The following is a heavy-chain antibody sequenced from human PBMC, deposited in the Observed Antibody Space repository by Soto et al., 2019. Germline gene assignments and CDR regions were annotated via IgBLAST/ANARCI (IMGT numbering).Heavy chain of an antibody. CDR1: GDSISSYY. V-gene: IGHV4-59*01. CDR3: ARAGYSSSWYHFDY. Sequence: SETLSLTCTVSGDSISSYYWNWIRQPPGKGLEWIGYGYYSGSTNYNPSLKSRVTISVDTSKNQFSLKLSSVIAADTAVFYCARAGYSSSWYHFDYWGQGTLVTVYS. D-gene: IGHD6-13*01. CDR2: GYYSGST. J-gene: IGHJ4*02.